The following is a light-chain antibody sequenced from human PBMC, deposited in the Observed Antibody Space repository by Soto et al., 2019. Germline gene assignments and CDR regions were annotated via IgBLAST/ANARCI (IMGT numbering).Light chain of an antibody. CDR1: QSVSSY. CDR3: QQSFVPPRT. CDR2: AAS. V-gene: IGKV1-39*01. Sequence: DIQMTQSPSSLSASVGDRVTITCRASQSVSSYLNWYQQKPGKAPKAQIDAASALQSGVTARFSGSGYGTDFTLTIDRLQPEDFANYYCQQSFVPPRTFGQGTKVEIK. J-gene: IGKJ1*01.